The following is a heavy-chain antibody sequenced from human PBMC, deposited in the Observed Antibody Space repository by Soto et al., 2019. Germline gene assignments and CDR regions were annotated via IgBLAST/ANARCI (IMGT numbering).Heavy chain of an antibody. V-gene: IGHV3-23*01. J-gene: IGHJ4*02. CDR1: GFTFSSYA. Sequence: GGSLRLSCAASGFTFSSYAMSWVRQAPGKGLEWVSAISGSGGTTYSADSVKGRFTISRDNSKNTLYLQMNSLRAEDTAIYYCAKDRRSYTSSTCDYWGQGTLVTVSS. D-gene: IGHD6-6*01. CDR2: ISGSGGTT. CDR3: AKDRRSYTSSTCDY.